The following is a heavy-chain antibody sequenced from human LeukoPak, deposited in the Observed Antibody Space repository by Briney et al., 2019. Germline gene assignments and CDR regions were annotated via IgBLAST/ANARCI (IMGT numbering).Heavy chain of an antibody. D-gene: IGHD1-20*01. J-gene: IGHJ5*02. Sequence: SETLSLTCTVSGGSISSYYWSWIRQPPGKGLEWIGYIYYSGSTNYNPSHKSRVTISVDTSKNQFSLKLSSVTAADTAVYYCARRVTGTTHWFDPWGQGTLVTVSS. CDR3: ARRVTGTTHWFDP. V-gene: IGHV4-59*08. CDR2: IYYSGST. CDR1: GGSISSYY.